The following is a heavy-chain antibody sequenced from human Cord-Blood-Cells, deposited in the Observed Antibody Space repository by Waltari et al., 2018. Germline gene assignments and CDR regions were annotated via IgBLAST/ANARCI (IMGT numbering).Heavy chain of an antibody. D-gene: IGHD2-15*01. CDR1: GHSISSGYY. CDR2: IYHSGST. V-gene: IGHV4-38-2*02. J-gene: IGHJ6*02. Sequence: QVQLQESGPGLVKPSETLSLTCTVSGHSISSGYYWGWIRQPPGKGPEWIGSIYHSGSTYYNPSLKSRVTISVDTSKNQFSLKLSSVTAADTAVYYCARAVESCSGGSCYSYYYGMDVWGQGTTVTVSS. CDR3: ARAVESCSGGSCYSYYYGMDV.